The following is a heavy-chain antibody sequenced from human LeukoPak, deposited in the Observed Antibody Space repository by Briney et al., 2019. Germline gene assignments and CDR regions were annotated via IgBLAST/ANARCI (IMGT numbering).Heavy chain of an antibody. CDR1: GFTFSSYA. V-gene: IGHV3-30*04. CDR2: ISYDGSNK. CDR3: ARDSTVVTLNY. D-gene: IGHD4-23*01. Sequence: PGGSLRLSCAASGFTFSSYAMHWVRQAPGKGLEWVAVISYDGSNKYYADSVKGRFTISRDNSKNTLYLQMNSLRSEDTAVYYCARDSTVVTLNYWGQGTLVTVSS. J-gene: IGHJ4*02.